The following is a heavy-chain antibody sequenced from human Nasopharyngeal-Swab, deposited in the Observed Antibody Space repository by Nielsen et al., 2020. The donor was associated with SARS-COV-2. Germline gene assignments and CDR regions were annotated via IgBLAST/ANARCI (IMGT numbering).Heavy chain of an antibody. CDR2: ISWDGGST. Sequence: GGSLRLSCTVSGGSISSYYWSWIRQPAGKGLEWVSLISWDGGSTYYADSVKGRFTISRDNSKNSLYLQMNSLRTEDTALYYCAKGESDGGNAPLDYWGQGTLVTVSS. J-gene: IGHJ4*02. V-gene: IGHV3-43*01. CDR3: AKGESDGGNAPLDY. D-gene: IGHD4-23*01. CDR1: GGSISSYY.